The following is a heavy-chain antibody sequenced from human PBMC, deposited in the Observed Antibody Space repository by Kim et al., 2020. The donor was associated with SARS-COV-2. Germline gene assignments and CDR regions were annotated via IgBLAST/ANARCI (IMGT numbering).Heavy chain of an antibody. D-gene: IGHD6-6*01. V-gene: IGHV4-34*01. CDR2: INHSGST. J-gene: IGHJ4*02. Sequence: SETLSLTCAVYGGSFSGYYWSWIRQPPGKGLEWIGEINHSGSTNYNPSLKSRVTISVDTSKNQFSLKLSSVTAADTAVYYCARKSGLGSSYLFDYWGQGT. CDR1: GGSFSGYY. CDR3: ARKSGLGSSYLFDY.